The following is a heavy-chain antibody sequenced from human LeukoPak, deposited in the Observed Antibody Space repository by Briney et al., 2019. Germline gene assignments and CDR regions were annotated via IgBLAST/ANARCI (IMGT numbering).Heavy chain of an antibody. J-gene: IGHJ2*01. CDR3: ARDGEAVAGTRLPNYWYFDL. V-gene: IGHV1-2*02. D-gene: IGHD6-19*01. CDR1: GYTFTGYY. CDR2: INPNSGGT. Sequence: ASVKVSCKASGYTFTGYYMHWVRQAPGQGLEWMGWINPNSGGTNYAQNFQGRVTVTRDTSISTAYMELSRLKSDDTAVYYCARDGEAVAGTRLPNYWYFDLWGRGTLVTVSS.